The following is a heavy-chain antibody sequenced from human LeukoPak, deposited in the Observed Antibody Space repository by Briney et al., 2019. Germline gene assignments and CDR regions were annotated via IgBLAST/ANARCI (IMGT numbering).Heavy chain of an antibody. J-gene: IGHJ3*02. Sequence: SETLSLTCTVSGGSIRSYWSWIRQPAGKGLEWIGRIYTSGSTNYNPSLKSRVTISVDTSKNQFSLKLSSVTAADTAVYYCARVATMVRGVVNDAFDIWGQGTMVTVSS. CDR1: GGSIRSY. V-gene: IGHV4-4*07. CDR2: IYTSGST. CDR3: ARVATMVRGVVNDAFDI. D-gene: IGHD3-10*01.